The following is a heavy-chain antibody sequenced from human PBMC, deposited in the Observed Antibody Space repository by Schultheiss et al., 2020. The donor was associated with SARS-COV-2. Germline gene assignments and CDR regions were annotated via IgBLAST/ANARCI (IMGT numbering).Heavy chain of an antibody. D-gene: IGHD5-12*01. CDR2: IYTSGST. CDR3: AGVVATTDPFVFDY. Sequence: SQTLSLTCTVSGGSISSYYWSWIRQPAGKGLEWIGRIYTSGSTNYNPSLKSRVTMSVDTSKNQFSLKLSSVTAADTAVYYCAGVVATTDPFVFDYWGQGTLVTVSS. V-gene: IGHV4-4*07. J-gene: IGHJ4*02. CDR1: GGSISSYY.